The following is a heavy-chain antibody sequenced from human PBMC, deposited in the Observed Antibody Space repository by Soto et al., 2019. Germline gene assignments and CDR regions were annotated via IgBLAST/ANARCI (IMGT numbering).Heavy chain of an antibody. CDR2: IYSGGST. J-gene: IGHJ6*02. CDR1: GFTVSSNY. CDR3: GRHLEVPNYYGMDV. D-gene: IGHD3-3*01. Sequence: GGSLRLSCAASGFTVSSNYMSWVRQAPGKGLEWVSVIYSGGSTYYADSAKGRFTISRDNSKNTVHLQLISLRAEDTAVYYCGRHLEVPNYYGMDVWGQGTRVTV. V-gene: IGHV3-66*04.